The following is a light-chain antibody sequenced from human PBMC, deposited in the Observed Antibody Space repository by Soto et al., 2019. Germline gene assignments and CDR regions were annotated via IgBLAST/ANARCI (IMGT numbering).Light chain of an antibody. CDR3: TSYTTRSPYLV. CDR1: SSDVGGYNY. Sequence: QSVLTQPASVSGSPGQSITISCTGTSSDVGGYNYVSWYQHHPGKAPKLMIYDVTNRPSGVSNHFSGSKSGNTASLTISGLQAEDEADYYCTSYTTRSPYLVFGGGTKVTVL. V-gene: IGLV2-14*03. CDR2: DVT. J-gene: IGLJ3*02.